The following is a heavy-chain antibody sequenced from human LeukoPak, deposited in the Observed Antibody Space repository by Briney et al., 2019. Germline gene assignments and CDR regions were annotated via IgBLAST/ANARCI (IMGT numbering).Heavy chain of an antibody. CDR2: ISGSGGRT. V-gene: IGHV3-23*01. CDR3: AKDRTRIAAAGTSFDY. J-gene: IGHJ4*02. D-gene: IGHD6-13*01. CDR1: GFTFSSYA. Sequence: GGALRLSCAASGFTFSSYAMSWVRQAPGKGVEGGSAISGSGGRTYYADSVKGRFTISRDNSRNTLYLQMNSLRAEDTAVYYCAKDRTRIAAAGTSFDYWGQGTLVTVSS.